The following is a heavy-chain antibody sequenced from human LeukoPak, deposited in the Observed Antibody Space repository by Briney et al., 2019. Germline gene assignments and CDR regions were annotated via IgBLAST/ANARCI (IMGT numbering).Heavy chain of an antibody. D-gene: IGHD3-22*01. CDR2: INAGNGNT. CDR3: ASLGWDSSGYYGNDAFDI. CDR1: GYTFTSYY. V-gene: IGHV1-3*01. J-gene: IGHJ3*02. Sequence: ASVKVSCKASGYTFTSYYMHWVRQAPGQRLEWMGWINAGNGNTKYSQKFQGRVTITRDTSASTAYMELSSLRSEDTAVYYCASLGWDSSGYYGNDAFDIWGQGTMVTISS.